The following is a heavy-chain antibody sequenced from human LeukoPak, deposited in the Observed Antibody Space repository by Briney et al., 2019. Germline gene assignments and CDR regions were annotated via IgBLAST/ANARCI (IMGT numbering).Heavy chain of an antibody. CDR1: GFPLTTAW. CDR2: IKSKPDGGTT. D-gene: IGHD1-26*01. Sequence: GGSLRLSCAASGFPLTTAWMSWVRQAPGKGLEWVGRIKSKPDGGTTDYAAPVKGGFTISRDDSKNTLYLQMNSLKTEDTAVYYCATGSTVGATLLDYWGQGALVTVSS. CDR3: ATGSTVGATLLDY. V-gene: IGHV3-15*01. J-gene: IGHJ4*02.